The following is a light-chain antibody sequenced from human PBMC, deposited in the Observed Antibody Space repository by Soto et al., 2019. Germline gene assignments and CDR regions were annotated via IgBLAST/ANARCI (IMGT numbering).Light chain of an antibody. CDR1: QSVGNNF. CDR3: HQYGTSPLS. J-gene: IGKJ1*01. Sequence: EIVLTQSPDTLSLSPGERATLSCRASQSVGNNFLAWYQQKPGQAPTLLIYDASSRASVLPDRFSGRGSETDFTLTVSRLELADFAVYFCHQYGTSPLSFGQGTKVEI. V-gene: IGKV3-20*01. CDR2: DAS.